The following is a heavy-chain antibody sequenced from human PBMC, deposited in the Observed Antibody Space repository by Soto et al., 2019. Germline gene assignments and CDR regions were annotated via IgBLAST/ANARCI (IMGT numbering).Heavy chain of an antibody. J-gene: IGHJ3*02. CDR1: GGTFSSYT. CDR3: ARDIVVVVAAHQRHDAFDI. V-gene: IGHV1-69*02. CDR2: IIPILGIA. D-gene: IGHD2-15*01. Sequence: QVQLVQSGAEVKKPGSSVKVSCKASGGTFSSYTISWVRQAPGQGLEWMGRIIPILGIANYAQKFQGRVTNTGEKSTSTAYMELSSLRSEDTAVYYCARDIVVVVAAHQRHDAFDIWGQGTMVTVSS.